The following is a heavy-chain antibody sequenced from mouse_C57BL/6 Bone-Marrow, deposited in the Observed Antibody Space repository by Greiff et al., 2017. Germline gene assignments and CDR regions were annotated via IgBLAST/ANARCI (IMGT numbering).Heavy chain of an antibody. J-gene: IGHJ3*01. CDR3: ARKAAQAPFAD. Sequence: QVQLQQSGAELVNPGASVKISCKASGYAFSSYWMNWVKQRPGKGLEWIGQIYPGVGDTNYNGKFKGKATLTAEKSYRTAYMQLSSLTAEDSAVYFCARKAAQAPFADWGQGTLVTVSA. D-gene: IGHD3-2*02. CDR2: IYPGVGDT. CDR1: GYAFSSYW. V-gene: IGHV1-80*01.